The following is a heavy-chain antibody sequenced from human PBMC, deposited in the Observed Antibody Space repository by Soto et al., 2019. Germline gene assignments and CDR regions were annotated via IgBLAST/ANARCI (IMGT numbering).Heavy chain of an antibody. D-gene: IGHD3-10*01. CDR1: GFTVNGDW. V-gene: IGHV3-7*03. CDR2: IKQDGSEK. CDR3: TRGRSDGMDV. J-gene: IGHJ6*02. Sequence: EVQLVEAGGGLVQPGGSLRLSCAASGFTVNGDWMSWVRQAPGKGLEWVANIKQDGSEKYYVDSVRGRFIISRDNAENSLYLQMNSLRAEDTAVYYCTRGRSDGMDVWGQGTTVTVSS.